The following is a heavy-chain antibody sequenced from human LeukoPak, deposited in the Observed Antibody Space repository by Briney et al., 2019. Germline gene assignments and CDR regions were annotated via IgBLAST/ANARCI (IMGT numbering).Heavy chain of an antibody. CDR3: AKVLAVAGTHDY. Sequence: PGGSLRLSCAASGFTFSSYAMSWVRQAPGKGLEWVSAISGSGGSTYYADSVKGRFTISRDNSKNTLYLQMNSLRAEDTAVFYCAKVLAVAGTHDYWGQGTLVTVSS. CDR2: ISGSGGST. CDR1: GFTFSSYA. J-gene: IGHJ4*02. D-gene: IGHD6-19*01. V-gene: IGHV3-23*01.